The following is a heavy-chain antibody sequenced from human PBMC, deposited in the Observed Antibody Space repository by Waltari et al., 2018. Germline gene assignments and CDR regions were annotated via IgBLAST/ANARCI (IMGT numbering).Heavy chain of an antibody. CDR2: ISWNSGSI. Sequence: EVQLVESGGGLVQPGRSLRLSCAASGFTFDDYAMHWVRQAPGKCLGWVSGISWNSGSIGYADYVKGRFTISRDNAKNSLYLQMNSLRAEDTALYYCAKDSYDFWSGTIIGGAFDIWGQGTMVTVSS. CDR1: GFTFDDYA. J-gene: IGHJ3*02. D-gene: IGHD3-3*01. CDR3: AKDSYDFWSGTIIGGAFDI. V-gene: IGHV3-9*01.